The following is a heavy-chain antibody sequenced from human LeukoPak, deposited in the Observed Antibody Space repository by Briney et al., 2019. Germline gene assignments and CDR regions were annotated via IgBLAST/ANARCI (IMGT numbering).Heavy chain of an antibody. J-gene: IGHJ4*02. D-gene: IGHD1-26*01. CDR3: ARVTGRYWTKRSYYFDY. CDR2: TYSGGST. CDR1: GFTVSSNY. Sequence: GGSLRLSCAASGFTVSSNYMSWVRQAPGKGLEWVSVTYSGGSTYYADSVKGRFTISRDNSKNTLYLQMNSLRAEDTAVYYCARVTGRYWTKRSYYFDYWGQGTLVTVSS. V-gene: IGHV3-66*01.